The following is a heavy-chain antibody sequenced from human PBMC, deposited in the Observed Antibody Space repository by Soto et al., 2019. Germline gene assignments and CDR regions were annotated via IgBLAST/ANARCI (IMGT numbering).Heavy chain of an antibody. Sequence: QVQLQQWGAGLLKPSETLSLTCAVYGGSFSGYYWSWIRQPPGKGLEWIGEINHSGSTNYNPSLKSRVTISVDTSKNQFSLKLSSVTAADTAVYYCARELRYFDWLLNSLVRRWGAFDIWGQGTMVTVSS. D-gene: IGHD3-9*01. CDR3: ARELRYFDWLLNSLVRRWGAFDI. V-gene: IGHV4-34*01. CDR1: GGSFSGYY. CDR2: INHSGST. J-gene: IGHJ3*02.